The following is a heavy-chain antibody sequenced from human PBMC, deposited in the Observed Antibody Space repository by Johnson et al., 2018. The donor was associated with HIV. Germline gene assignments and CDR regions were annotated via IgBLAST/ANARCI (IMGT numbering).Heavy chain of an antibody. CDR1: GFTFSDHY. CDR3: AKEGDYGDYFNGVFDI. J-gene: IGHJ3*02. V-gene: IGHV3-30*02. Sequence: QMQLVESGGGLVKPVGSLRLSCAASGFTFSDHYMNWIRQAPGKGLEWVAFIRYDGSNTYYGDSMKGRLTISRDNSKNTLFLQMNSLRAEDTAVYYCAKEGDYGDYFNGVFDIWGQGTMVTVSS. CDR2: IRYDGSNT. D-gene: IGHD4-17*01.